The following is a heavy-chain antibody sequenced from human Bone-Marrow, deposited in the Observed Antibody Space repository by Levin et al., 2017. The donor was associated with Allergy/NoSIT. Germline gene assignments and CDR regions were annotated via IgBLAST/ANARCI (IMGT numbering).Heavy chain of an antibody. V-gene: IGHV1-69*13. CDR3: AREGYSLQEAFDI. Sequence: SVKVSCKASGGTFSSYAISWVRQAPGQGLEWMGGIIPIFGTANYAQKFQGRVTITADESTSTAYMELSSLRSEDTAVYYCAREGYSLQEAFDIWGQGTMVTVSS. J-gene: IGHJ3*02. CDR1: GGTFSSYA. D-gene: IGHD3-22*01. CDR2: IIPIFGTA.